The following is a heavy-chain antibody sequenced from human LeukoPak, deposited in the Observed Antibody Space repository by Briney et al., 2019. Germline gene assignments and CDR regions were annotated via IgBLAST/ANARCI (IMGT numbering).Heavy chain of an antibody. D-gene: IGHD1-26*01. V-gene: IGHV3-23*01. CDR1: GFTFSSYA. Sequence: GGSLRLSCAASGFTFSSYAMSWVRQAPGKGLEWVSGISGSGGSTYYADSVKGRFTISSDNSKNTLYMQMNSLRAEDTAVYYCAKVSGSYPAGYFDYWGQGTLVTVSS. CDR3: AKVSGSYPAGYFDY. CDR2: ISGSGGST. J-gene: IGHJ4*02.